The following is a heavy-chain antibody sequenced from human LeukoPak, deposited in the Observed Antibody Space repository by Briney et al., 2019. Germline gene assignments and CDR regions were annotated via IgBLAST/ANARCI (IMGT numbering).Heavy chain of an antibody. J-gene: IGHJ4*02. V-gene: IGHV1-24*01. CDR3: ATGRLSSTRYYYDSSGYFTFDY. D-gene: IGHD3-22*01. CDR2: FDPEDGET. CDR1: GYTLTELS. Sequence: GASVKASCKVSGYTLTELSMHWVRQAPGKGLEWMGGFDPEDGETIYAQKFQGRVTMTEDTSTDTAYMELSSLRSEDTAVYYCATGRLSSTRYYYDSSGYFTFDYWGQGTLVTVSS.